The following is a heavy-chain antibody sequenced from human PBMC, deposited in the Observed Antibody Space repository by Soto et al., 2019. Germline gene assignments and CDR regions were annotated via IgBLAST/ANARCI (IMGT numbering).Heavy chain of an antibody. D-gene: IGHD4-17*01. V-gene: IGHV4-34*01. Sequence: QVQLQQWGAGLLKPSETLSLTCAVYGGSFSGYYWSWIRQPPGKGLEWIGEINPSGSTNYNPSLKSRVTISVDTSKNQFSLKLSSVTAADTAVYYCARDYGDDPWGQGTLVTVSS. CDR2: INPSGST. CDR1: GGSFSGYY. J-gene: IGHJ5*02. CDR3: ARDYGDDP.